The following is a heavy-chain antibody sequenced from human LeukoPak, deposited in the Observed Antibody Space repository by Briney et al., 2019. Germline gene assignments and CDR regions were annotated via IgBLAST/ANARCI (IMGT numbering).Heavy chain of an antibody. D-gene: IGHD1-26*01. V-gene: IGHV4-4*07. CDR2: IYNSGTT. CDR1: GGSFSSYY. Sequence: SETLSLTCTVPGGSFSSYYWTWIRQPAGKGLKWIGRIYNSGTTNYSPSLESRVTMSLDTSKNRFSLSLSSVTATDTAVYYCARDRLGATGHWRIDVWGRGTLVTVSS. J-gene: IGHJ2*01. CDR3: ARDRLGATGHWRIDV.